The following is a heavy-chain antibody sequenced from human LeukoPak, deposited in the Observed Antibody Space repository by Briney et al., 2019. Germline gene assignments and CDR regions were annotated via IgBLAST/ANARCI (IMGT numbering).Heavy chain of an antibody. D-gene: IGHD6-19*01. CDR2: IYYSGST. CDR3: ARVKGSGWYHYGMDV. Sequence: PSQTLSLTCAVSGGSISSGGYSWSWIRQPPGKGLEWIGYIYYSGSTYYNPSLKSRVTISVDTSKNQFSLKLSSVTAADTAVYYCARVKGSGWYHYGMDVWGQGTTVTVSS. V-gene: IGHV4-30-4*01. J-gene: IGHJ6*02. CDR1: GGSISSGGYS.